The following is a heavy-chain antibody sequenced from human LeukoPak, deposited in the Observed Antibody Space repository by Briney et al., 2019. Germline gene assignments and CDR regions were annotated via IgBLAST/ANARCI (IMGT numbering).Heavy chain of an antibody. Sequence: PGGSLRLSRAASGFTFSSYVMSWVRQAPGKGLEWVSAIIGSGDRTYYADSVKGRFTISRDNSKNTVYLQMNSLRAEDTAVYYCAKRGPAGAGKSPDYFDYWGQGTLVTVSS. V-gene: IGHV3-23*01. CDR1: GFTFSSYV. J-gene: IGHJ4*02. CDR2: IIGSGDRT. CDR3: AKRGPAGAGKSPDYFDY. D-gene: IGHD6-19*01.